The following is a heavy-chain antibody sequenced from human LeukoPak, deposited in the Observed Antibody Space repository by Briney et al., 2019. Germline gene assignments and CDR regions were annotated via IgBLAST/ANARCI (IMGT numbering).Heavy chain of an antibody. CDR2: IYHSGST. CDR1: GYSISSGYY. CDR3: ARKVYSSGWHGLHYYYYYMDV. V-gene: IGHV4-38-2*02. J-gene: IGHJ6*03. Sequence: PSETLSLTCTVSGYSISSGYYWGWIRQPPGKGLEWIGSIYHSGSTYYNPSLKSRVTISVDTSKNQFSLKLSSVTAADTAVYYCARKVYSSGWHGLHYYYYYMDVWGKGTTVTVSS. D-gene: IGHD6-19*01.